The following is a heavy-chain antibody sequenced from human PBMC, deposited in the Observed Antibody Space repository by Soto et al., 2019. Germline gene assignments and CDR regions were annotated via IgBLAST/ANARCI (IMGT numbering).Heavy chain of an antibody. CDR2: IYPSGRT. Sequence: QLQLQQSGSGLVKPSQTLSLTCTVSGASISSAGYSWSWIRQPPGKGLEWIGYIYPSGRTYYNPSHKSRVTISVDRSKNQFSLKLSSVTAADTAVYYCAREGGYSFDFWGQGTLVTVSS. CDR1: GASISSAGYS. J-gene: IGHJ4*02. V-gene: IGHV4-30-2*01. D-gene: IGHD5-18*01. CDR3: AREGGYSFDF.